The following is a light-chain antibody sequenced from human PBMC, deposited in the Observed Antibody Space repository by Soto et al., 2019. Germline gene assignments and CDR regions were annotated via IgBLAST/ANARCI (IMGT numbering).Light chain of an antibody. J-gene: IGKJ1*01. CDR2: DAS. CDR3: QQYNNWPRT. CDR1: QSVSRS. Sequence: EIVLTQSPATLSLSPGDRATLSCRASQSVSRSLTWYQQKPGQAPRVIIYDASTRATGIPARFSGSGSGTECTLTISSLQSEDFAVYYCQQYNNWPRTLGQGTKVDIK. V-gene: IGKV3-15*01.